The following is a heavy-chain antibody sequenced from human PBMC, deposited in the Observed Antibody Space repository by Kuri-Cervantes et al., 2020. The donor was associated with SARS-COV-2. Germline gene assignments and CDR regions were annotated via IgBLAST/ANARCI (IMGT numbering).Heavy chain of an antibody. V-gene: IGHV4-39*07. CDR2: IYYSGST. J-gene: IGHJ5*02. CDR3: ARDVGYCSGGSCYRFGWFDP. D-gene: IGHD2-15*01. CDR1: GGSISSSSYY. Sequence: SETLSLTCTVSGGSISSSSYYWGWIRQPPGKGLEWIGSIYYSGSTYYNPSLKSRVTISVDTSKNQFSLKLSSVTAADTAVYYCARDVGYCSGGSCYRFGWFDPWGQGTLVTVSS.